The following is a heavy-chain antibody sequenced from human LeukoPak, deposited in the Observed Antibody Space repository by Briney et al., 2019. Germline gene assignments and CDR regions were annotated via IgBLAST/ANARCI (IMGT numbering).Heavy chain of an antibody. V-gene: IGHV1-2*06. CDR1: GYTFTDYD. CDR2: INSKSGGT. D-gene: IGHD3-10*01. Sequence: GASVKVSCKASGYTFTDYDMHWVREAPGQGLEWMGRINSKSGGTDYAQNFQGRVTMTTDTSISTAYMELSRVRSDDTAVYYCARALAAVRGPPVRVDAFDIWGQGTMVTVSS. CDR3: ARALAAVRGPPVRVDAFDI. J-gene: IGHJ3*02.